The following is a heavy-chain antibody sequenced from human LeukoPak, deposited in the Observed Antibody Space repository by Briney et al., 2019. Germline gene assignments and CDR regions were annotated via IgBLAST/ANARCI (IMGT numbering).Heavy chain of an antibody. CDR3: ARSQVAATVFDY. V-gene: IGHV2-70*04. D-gene: IGHD5-12*01. CDR2: IDWDDDK. Sequence: SGPALVKPTQTLTLTCTFSGFSLSTSGMRVGWIRQPPGKALEWLARIDWDDDKFYSTSLKTRLTISKDTSKNQVVLTMTNMDPVDTATYYCARSQVAATVFDYWGQGTLVTVSS. CDR1: GFSLSTSGMR. J-gene: IGHJ4*02.